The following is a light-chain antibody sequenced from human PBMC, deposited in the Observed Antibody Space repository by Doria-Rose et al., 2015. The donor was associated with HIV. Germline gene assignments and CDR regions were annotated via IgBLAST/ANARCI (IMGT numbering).Light chain of an antibody. CDR1: SSDVCAYNY. Sequence: QSVLTQPASVSGSPGQSITISCIGSSSDVCAYNYVSWYQQHPGKAPKLMIHEVSNRPSGVSDRFSGSKSGNTASLTISGLQAEDEADYYCCSYTTISTYVFGAGTQVTVL. J-gene: IGLJ1*01. V-gene: IGLV2-14*01. CDR2: EVS. CDR3: CSYTTISTYV.